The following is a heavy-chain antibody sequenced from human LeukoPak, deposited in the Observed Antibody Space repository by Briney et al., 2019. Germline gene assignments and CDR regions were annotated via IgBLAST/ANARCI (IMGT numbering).Heavy chain of an antibody. J-gene: IGHJ5*02. CDR3: AKSDWFDP. CDR1: GFTFSKYW. Sequence: PGGSLRPSCVTSGFTFSKYWMNWLRQAPGKGLVWVSRIRGDGGSITYAESVKGRITISRDNARNTLYLQMNSLRVEDTAVYYCAKSDWFDPCGQGTLVTVSS. V-gene: IGHV3-74*03. CDR2: IRGDGGSI.